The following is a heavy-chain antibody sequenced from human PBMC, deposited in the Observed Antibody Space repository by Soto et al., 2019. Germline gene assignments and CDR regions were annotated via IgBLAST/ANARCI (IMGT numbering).Heavy chain of an antibody. V-gene: IGHV4-28*01. Sequence: PSETLSLTCAVSGYSITNVNWWAWIRQPPGKGLEWIGYIFHSGTTHYNPSLKSRVTISVDTSKNQFSLNVSSVTAEDTAVYYCARVKWFGESGFDYWGQGTLVTVSS. CDR1: GYSITNVNW. J-gene: IGHJ4*02. CDR2: IFHSGTT. CDR3: ARVKWFGESGFDY. D-gene: IGHD3-10*01.